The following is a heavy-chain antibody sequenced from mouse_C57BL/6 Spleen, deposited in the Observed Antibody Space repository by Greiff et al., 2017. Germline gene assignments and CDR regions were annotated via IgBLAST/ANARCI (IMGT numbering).Heavy chain of an antibody. CDR1: GYSFTGYF. J-gene: IGHJ2*01. CDR2: INPYNGDT. Sequence: VQLQQSGPELVKPGASVKISCKASGYSFTGYFMNWVMQSHGKSLEWIGRINPYNGDTFYNQKFKGKATLSVDKSSSTAHMELRSLTSEDSAVYYCARITTVEGPFDYWGQGTTLTVSS. V-gene: IGHV1-20*01. D-gene: IGHD1-1*01. CDR3: ARITTVEGPFDY.